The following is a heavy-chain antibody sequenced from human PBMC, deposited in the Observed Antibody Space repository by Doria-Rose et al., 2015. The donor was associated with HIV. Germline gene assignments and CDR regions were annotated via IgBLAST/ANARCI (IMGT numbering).Heavy chain of an antibody. CDR1: GFTFSRHR. CDR3: ATGVTLDY. Sequence: VQLQESGGGLVRPGGSLRLSCATSGFTFSRHRINWVRQAPGKGLEWVSSISSTSAYINYADSVRGRFTISRDNARDSLYLQMDSLRAEDTAIYYCATGVTLDYWGQGTLVTVSS. J-gene: IGHJ4*02. CDR2: ISSTSAYI. V-gene: IGHV3-21*01. D-gene: IGHD3-10*01.